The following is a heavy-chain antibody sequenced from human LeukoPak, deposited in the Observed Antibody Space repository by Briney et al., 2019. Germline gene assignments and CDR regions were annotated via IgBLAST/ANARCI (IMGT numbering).Heavy chain of an antibody. CDR2: INHSGST. Sequence: SETLSLTCAVYGGSFSGYYWSWIRQPPGKGLEWIGEINHSGSTNYNPSLKSRVTISVDTSKNQFSLKLSSVTAADTAVYYCARGATDYNWFDPWGQGTLVTVSS. D-gene: IGHD1-26*01. CDR1: GGSFSGYY. CDR3: ARGATDYNWFDP. V-gene: IGHV4-34*01. J-gene: IGHJ5*02.